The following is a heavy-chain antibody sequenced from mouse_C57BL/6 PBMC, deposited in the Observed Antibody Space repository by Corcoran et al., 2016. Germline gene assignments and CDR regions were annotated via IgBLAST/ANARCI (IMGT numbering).Heavy chain of an antibody. CDR2: INTYSGVP. V-gene: IGHV9-3*01. CDR3: APYSNYVPFAY. CDR1: GYTFTTYG. J-gene: IGHJ3*01. D-gene: IGHD2-5*01. Sequence: QIQLVQSGPELKKPGETVKISCKASGYTFTTYGMSWVKQAPGKGLKWMGWINTYSGVPTYADDFKGRFAFSLETSASTAYLQINNLKNEDTATYFCAPYSNYVPFAYWGQGTLVTVSA.